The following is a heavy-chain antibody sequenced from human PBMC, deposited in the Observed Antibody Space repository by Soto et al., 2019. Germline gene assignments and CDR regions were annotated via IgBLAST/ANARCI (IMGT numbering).Heavy chain of an antibody. CDR2: IIPIFGTA. J-gene: IGHJ4*02. V-gene: IGHV1-69*13. Sequence: SVKVSCKASGGTFSSYAISWVRQAPGQGLEWMGGIIPIFGTANYAQKFQGRVTITADESTSTAYMELSSLRSEDTAVYYCARRPPRDNNYYDSSGYYPLDYWGQGTLVNVSS. CDR1: GGTFSSYA. D-gene: IGHD3-22*01. CDR3: ARRPPRDNNYYDSSGYYPLDY.